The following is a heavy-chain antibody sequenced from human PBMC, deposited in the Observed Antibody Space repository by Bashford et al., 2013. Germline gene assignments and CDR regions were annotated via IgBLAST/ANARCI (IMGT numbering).Heavy chain of an antibody. CDR1: AGSISTYY. D-gene: IGHD3-22*01. V-gene: IGHV4-59*01. CDR3: ARGGTYFDSSGYQPLDS. J-gene: IGHJ4*02. CDR2: ISYSGGPTT. Sequence: SETLSLTCTVSAGSISTYYWSWIRQPPGKGLEWIGYISYSGGPTTNYNPSLTSRVTISVDTSKNQFSLKLSSVTTADTAVYYCARGGTYFDSSGYQPLDSWGQGTLVTVSS.